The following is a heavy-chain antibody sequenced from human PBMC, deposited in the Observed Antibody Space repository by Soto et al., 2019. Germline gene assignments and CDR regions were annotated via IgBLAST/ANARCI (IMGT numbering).Heavy chain of an antibody. CDR2: ISYDGSNK. D-gene: IGHD1-26*01. J-gene: IGHJ3*02. Sequence: PGGSLRLSCAASGFTFSSYGMHWVRQAPGKGLEWVAVISYDGSNKYYADSVKGRFTISRDNSKNTLYLQMNSLRAEDTAVYYCAKEVQVGATGIGAFDIWGQGTMVTVSS. CDR1: GFTFSSYG. CDR3: AKEVQVGATGIGAFDI. V-gene: IGHV3-30*18.